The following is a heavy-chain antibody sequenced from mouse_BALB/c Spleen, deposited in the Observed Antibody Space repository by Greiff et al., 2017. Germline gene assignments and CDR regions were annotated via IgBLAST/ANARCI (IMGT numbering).Heavy chain of an antibody. V-gene: IGHV5-6-5*01. J-gene: IGHJ2*01. Sequence: EVQLVQSGGGLVKPGGSLKLSCAASGFTFSSYAMSWVRQTPEKGLEWVASISSGGSTYYPDSVKGRFTISRDNARNIQYQQMSSLRSEDTAMYYCARGSGYYYFDYWGEGTTLTVSS. CDR3: ARGSGYYYFDY. CDR1: GFTFSSYA. D-gene: IGHD2-3*01. CDR2: ISSGGST.